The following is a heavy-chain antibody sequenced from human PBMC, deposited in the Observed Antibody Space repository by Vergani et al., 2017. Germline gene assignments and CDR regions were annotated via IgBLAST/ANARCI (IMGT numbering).Heavy chain of an antibody. CDR2: ISSSSSYI. D-gene: IGHD3-3*01. Sequence: EVQLVESGGGLVKPGGSLRLSCAASGFTFSSYSMNWVRQAPGKGLVWVSSISSSSSYIYYVDSVKGRFTISRDNAKNSLYLQMNSLRAEETAVYYCAREANLRFLEWLLSDDVDIWGQGTMVTVSS. CDR3: AREANLRFLEWLLSDDVDI. J-gene: IGHJ3*02. CDR1: GFTFSSYS. V-gene: IGHV3-21*01.